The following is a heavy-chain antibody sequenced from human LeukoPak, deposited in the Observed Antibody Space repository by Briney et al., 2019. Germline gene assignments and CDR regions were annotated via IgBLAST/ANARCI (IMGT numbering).Heavy chain of an antibody. J-gene: IGHJ5*02. CDR1: GGSFSGYY. CDR2: INHSGST. Sequence: SETLSLTCAVYGGSFSGYYWSWIRQPPGKGLEWIGEINHSGSTNYNPYLKTRVTISVDTSKNQFSLKRSSVTAADTAVYYCASEYQLLTTWGQGTLVTVSS. V-gene: IGHV4-34*01. CDR3: ASEYQLLTT. D-gene: IGHD2-2*01.